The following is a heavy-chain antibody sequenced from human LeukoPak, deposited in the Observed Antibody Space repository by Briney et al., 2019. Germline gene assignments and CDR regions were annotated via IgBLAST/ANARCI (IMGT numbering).Heavy chain of an antibody. CDR1: GASIRSYY. J-gene: IGHJ4*02. D-gene: IGHD3-22*01. CDR2: INYSGST. CDR3: ARDTRSYDSSGYYFFDF. Sequence: SETLSLTCTVSGASIRSYYWNWLRQPPGKGLEWIVYINYSGSTNFNPSLKSRATISMGTSKHHFSLKPSSVTAADTAVYYCARDTRSYDSSGYYFFDFWGQGTLVTVSS. V-gene: IGHV4-59*01.